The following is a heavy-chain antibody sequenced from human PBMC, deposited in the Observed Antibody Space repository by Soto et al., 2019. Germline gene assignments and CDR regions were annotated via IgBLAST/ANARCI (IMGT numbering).Heavy chain of an antibody. D-gene: IGHD6-19*01. Sequence: GGSLRLSCAASGFICGSYDMSWVRQAPGKGLEWVSTILVDGRTFYVDSVKGRFTISRDSSQNTVYLQMNSLRVEDTAVYYCAREGGSGWPLDAFDIWGQGTMVTVSS. CDR3: AREGGSGWPLDAFDI. CDR1: GFICGSYD. J-gene: IGHJ3*02. CDR2: ILVDGRT. V-gene: IGHV3-23*01.